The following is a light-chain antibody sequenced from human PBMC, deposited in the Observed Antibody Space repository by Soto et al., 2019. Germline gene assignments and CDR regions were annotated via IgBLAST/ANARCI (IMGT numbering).Light chain of an antibody. CDR2: DAS. CDR3: QQYYNVPRT. Sequence: DIQMTQSPSSLSASVGDRVTITCQASQDINNYLNWFQQKPGQAPKLLIYDASNLQTGVPSRFSGSGSGTDFTFTISSLQPEDIGTYYCQQYYNVPRTFGQGTRLEI. CDR1: QDINNY. J-gene: IGKJ2*01. V-gene: IGKV1-33*01.